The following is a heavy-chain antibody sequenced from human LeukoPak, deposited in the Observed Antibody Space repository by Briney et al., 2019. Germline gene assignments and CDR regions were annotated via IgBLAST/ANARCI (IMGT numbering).Heavy chain of an antibody. V-gene: IGHV3-30*02. CDR3: AKGGGYEAQYYYYYLDV. CDR1: GFTFSSYS. D-gene: IGHD5-12*01. Sequence: GGSLRLSCAASGFTFSSYSMNWVRQAPGKGLEWVAFIRYDGSNKYYADSVKGRFTVSRDNSKNTLYLQMKSLRAEDTAVYYCAKGGGYEAQYYYYYLDVWGKGTTVTISS. CDR2: IRYDGSNK. J-gene: IGHJ6*03.